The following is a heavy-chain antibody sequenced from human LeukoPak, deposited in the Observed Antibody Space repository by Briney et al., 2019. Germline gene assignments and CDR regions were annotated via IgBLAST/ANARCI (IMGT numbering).Heavy chain of an antibody. CDR3: AKDYHYDRTYFDY. Sequence: GGSLRLSCAASGFTFDDYAMHWVRQAPGKGLEWVSGISWNSGSIDYADSVKGRFTISRDNAKNSLYLQMNSLRAEDTALYYCAKDYHYDRTYFDYWGQGTLVTVSS. J-gene: IGHJ4*02. D-gene: IGHD3-3*01. CDR2: ISWNSGSI. CDR1: GFTFDDYA. V-gene: IGHV3-9*01.